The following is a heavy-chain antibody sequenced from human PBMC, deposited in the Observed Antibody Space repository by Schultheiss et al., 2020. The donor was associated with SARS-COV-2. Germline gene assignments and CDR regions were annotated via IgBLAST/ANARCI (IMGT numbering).Heavy chain of an antibody. CDR1: GFTFNTYV. D-gene: IGHD2-2*01. CDR3: AKGHTSTWYNH. V-gene: IGHV3-23*01. J-gene: IGHJ5*02. CDR2: ISDSGGST. Sequence: GGSLRLSCAASGFTFNTYVMHWVRQTPGKGLEWVSLISDSGGSTYYADSVKGRFTISRDNSRNTVYLQMNSLRAEDTAVYYCAKGHTSTWYNHWGQGTLVTVSS.